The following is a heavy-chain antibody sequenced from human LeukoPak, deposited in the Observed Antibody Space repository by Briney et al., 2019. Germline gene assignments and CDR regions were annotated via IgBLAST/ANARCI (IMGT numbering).Heavy chain of an antibody. J-gene: IGHJ4*02. D-gene: IGHD4-17*01. Sequence: ASAKVSCKASGYTFTSYGISWVRQAPGQGLEWMGWISAYNGNTNYAQKLQGRVTMTTDTSTSTAYMELRSLRSDDTAVYYCAKWDYGDYVGDYWGQGTLVTVSS. V-gene: IGHV1-18*01. CDR2: ISAYNGNT. CDR1: GYTFTSYG. CDR3: AKWDYGDYVGDY.